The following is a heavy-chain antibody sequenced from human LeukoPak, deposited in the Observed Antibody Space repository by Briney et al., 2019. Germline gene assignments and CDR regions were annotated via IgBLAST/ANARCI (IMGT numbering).Heavy chain of an antibody. CDR3: ARGERVPDF. CDR2: AYHSGST. D-gene: IGHD3-10*01. V-gene: IGHV4-38-2*01. Sequence: SETLSLTCAVSGYSVSSGYDWAWIRQPPGKGLEWIGSAYHSGSTYYNPSLKSRVTISIHTSKNQFPLKLTSVTAADTAVYYCARGERVPDFWGQGTLVTVSS. J-gene: IGHJ4*02. CDR1: GYSVSSGYD.